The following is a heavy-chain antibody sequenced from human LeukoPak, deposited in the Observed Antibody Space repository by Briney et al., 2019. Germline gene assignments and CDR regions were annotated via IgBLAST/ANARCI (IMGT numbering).Heavy chain of an antibody. D-gene: IGHD3-9*01. V-gene: IGHV3-30*03. CDR1: GFTFSSYG. CDR3: ASSGGPYDILTGPDY. CDR2: ISYDGSNK. Sequence: GGSLRLSCAASGFTFSSYGMHWVRQAPGKGLEWVAVISYDGSNKYYADSVKGRFTISRDNSKNTLYLQMNSLRAEDTAVYYCASSGGPYDILTGPDYWGQETLVTVSS. J-gene: IGHJ4*02.